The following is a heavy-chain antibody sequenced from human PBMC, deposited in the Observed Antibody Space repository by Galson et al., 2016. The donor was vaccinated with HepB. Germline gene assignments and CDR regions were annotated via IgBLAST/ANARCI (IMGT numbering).Heavy chain of an antibody. Sequence: SVKVSCKASGYTFTSYGISWVRQAPGQGLEWMGWISAYTGYTNYAQELQGRVTMNTDTSTSTAYMELRSLRSDDTAVYYCAPSTSSWINWFAPWGQGTLVTVSS. D-gene: IGHD6-13*01. J-gene: IGHJ5*02. CDR1: GYTFTSYG. CDR2: ISAYTGYT. CDR3: APSTSSWINWFAP. V-gene: IGHV1-18*01.